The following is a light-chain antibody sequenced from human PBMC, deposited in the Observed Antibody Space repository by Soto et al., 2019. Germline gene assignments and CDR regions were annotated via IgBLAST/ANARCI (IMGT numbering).Light chain of an antibody. Sequence: DIPMTQSPSSLSASVGDRVTITCRASQGISNCLAWYQQKPGKVPKLLIYAASTLQSGVPSRFSGSGSGTDFTLTISSLQPEDVATYYCQNYNSAPLAVDQGPRLEMK. CDR1: QGISNC. V-gene: IGKV1-27*01. J-gene: IGKJ5*01. CDR3: QNYNSAPLA. CDR2: AAS.